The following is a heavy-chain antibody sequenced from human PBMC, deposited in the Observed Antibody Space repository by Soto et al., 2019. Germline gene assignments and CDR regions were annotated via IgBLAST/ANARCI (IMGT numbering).Heavy chain of an antibody. D-gene: IGHD6-19*01. J-gene: IGHJ5*02. Sequence: ASVKVSCKASGYTFTSYGISWVRQAPGQGLEWMGWISAYNGNTNYAQKLQGRVTMTTDTSTSTAYTELRSLRSDDTAVYYCARDGDSSGWYGWFDPWGQGTLVTVSS. CDR3: ARDGDSSGWYGWFDP. V-gene: IGHV1-18*04. CDR2: ISAYNGNT. CDR1: GYTFTSYG.